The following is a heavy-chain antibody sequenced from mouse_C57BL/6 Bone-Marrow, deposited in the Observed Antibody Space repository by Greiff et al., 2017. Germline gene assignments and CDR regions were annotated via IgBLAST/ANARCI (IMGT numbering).Heavy chain of an antibody. CDR2: INPYNGGT. J-gene: IGHJ2*01. D-gene: IGHD2-4*01. Sequence: EVQLQESGPVLVKPGASVKMSCKASGYTFTDYYMNWVKQSHGKSLEWIGVINPYNGGTSYNQKFKGKATLTVDKSSSTAYMELNSLTSEDSAVYYCASQIYYDYDALFDYWGQGTTLTVSS. CDR1: GYTFTDYY. V-gene: IGHV1-19*01. CDR3: ASQIYYDYDALFDY.